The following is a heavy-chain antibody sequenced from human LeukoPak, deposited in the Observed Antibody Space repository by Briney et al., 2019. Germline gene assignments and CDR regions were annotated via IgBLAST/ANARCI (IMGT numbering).Heavy chain of an antibody. D-gene: IGHD6-13*01. CDR2: ISGSGGST. CDR3: AKGDSESRPIAAAGNFDY. J-gene: IGHJ4*02. CDR1: GFTFSSYA. V-gene: IGHV3-23*01. Sequence: PGGSLRLSCAASGFTFSSYAMSWVRQAPGKGLEWVSAISGSGGSTYHADSVKGRFTISRDNSKNTLYLQMNSLRAEDTAVYYCAKGDSESRPIAAAGNFDYWGQGTLVTVSS.